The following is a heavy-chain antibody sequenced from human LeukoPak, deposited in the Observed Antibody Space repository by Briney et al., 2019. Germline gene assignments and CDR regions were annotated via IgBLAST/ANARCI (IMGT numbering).Heavy chain of an antibody. J-gene: IGHJ4*02. CDR2: IKQDATEQ. D-gene: IGHD2-2*01. CDR1: GFTFSSYW. CDR3: ARFHYCSSTNCYPRHFDY. Sequence: GGSLRLSCAASGFTFSSYWMSWVRQAPGKGLEWVANIKQDATEQYYVESAKGRSTISRDNTKNSLYLQVNSLRAEDTAVYYCARFHYCSSTNCYPRHFDYWGQGTLVTVSS. V-gene: IGHV3-7*01.